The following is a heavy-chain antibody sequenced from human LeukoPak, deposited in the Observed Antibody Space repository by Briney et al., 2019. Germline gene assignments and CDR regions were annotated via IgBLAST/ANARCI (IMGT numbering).Heavy chain of an antibody. CDR3: AKSLVRHRSGAFDI. Sequence: SETLSLTCTVSGGSISSSSYYWGWIRQPPGTGLEWIGSIYYSGSTYYNPSLKSRVTISVDTSKNQFSLKLSSVTAADTAMYYCAKSLVRHRSGAFDIWGQGTMVTVSS. J-gene: IGHJ3*02. V-gene: IGHV4-39*07. CDR2: IYYSGST. D-gene: IGHD3-10*01. CDR1: GGSISSSSYY.